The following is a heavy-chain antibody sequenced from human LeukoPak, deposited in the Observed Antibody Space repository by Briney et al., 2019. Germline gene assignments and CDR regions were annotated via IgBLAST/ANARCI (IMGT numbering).Heavy chain of an antibody. D-gene: IGHD3-10*01. J-gene: IGHJ4*02. V-gene: IGHV4-39*07. CDR2: ISYSRTT. Sequence: SETLSLTCSVSGASISSTSYYWGWIRRPPGKGLEWSGGISYSRTTFYSPSLKSRGTISTDTPNKQFSLKLTSLTATYTAGKYCASIGVRSVIIFGVFDYWGQGIRVTVSS. CDR1: GASISSTSYY. CDR3: ASIGVRSVIIFGVFDY.